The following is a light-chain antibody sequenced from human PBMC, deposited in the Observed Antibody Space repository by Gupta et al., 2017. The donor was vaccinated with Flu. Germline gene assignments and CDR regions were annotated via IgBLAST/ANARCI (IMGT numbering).Light chain of an antibody. V-gene: IGKV1-39*01. Sequence: PSSLSTSVGDRVTISCRASQTISSYLNWYQQKPGKAPKLLIYSASSLQSGVPSRFSGSGSGTDFTLTINSLQPEDFATYFCQQSYSTPYTFGQGTKLEIK. J-gene: IGKJ2*01. CDR3: QQSYSTPYT. CDR1: QTISSY. CDR2: SAS.